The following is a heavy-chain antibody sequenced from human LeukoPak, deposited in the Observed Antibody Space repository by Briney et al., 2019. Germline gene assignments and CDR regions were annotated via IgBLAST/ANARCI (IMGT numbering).Heavy chain of an antibody. CDR2: INPSGGST. CDR1: GYTFTSYY. Sequence: ASVKVSCKASGYTFTSYYMHWVRQAPGQGLDWMGIINPSGGSTSYAQKFQGRVTMTRDTSTSTVYMELSSLRSEDTAVYYCARNPHGSGSYRYYFDYWGQGTLVTVSS. D-gene: IGHD3-10*01. J-gene: IGHJ4*02. V-gene: IGHV1-46*01. CDR3: ARNPHGSGSYRYYFDY.